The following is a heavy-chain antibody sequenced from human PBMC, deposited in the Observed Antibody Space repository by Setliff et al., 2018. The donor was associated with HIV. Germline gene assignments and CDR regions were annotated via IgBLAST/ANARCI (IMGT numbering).Heavy chain of an antibody. CDR2: INHSGIT. J-gene: IGHJ2*01. CDR1: GESFSGYY. V-gene: IGHV4-34*01. D-gene: IGHD2-21*02. Sequence: SETLSLTCAVYGESFSGYYWSWIRQPPGKGLEWIGEINHSGITIYSPSLQNRVTMSMETSKKQFSLKLTSVTAADTAVYYCARGKRFCCGADCYPRPFDLWGRGNLVTVSS. CDR3: ARGKRFCCGADCYPRPFDL.